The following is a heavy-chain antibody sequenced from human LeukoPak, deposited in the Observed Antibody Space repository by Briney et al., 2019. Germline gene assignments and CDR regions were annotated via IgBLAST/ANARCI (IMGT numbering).Heavy chain of an antibody. CDR1: GFTFSNYW. CDR3: ARESSGSGSSTDS. V-gene: IGHV3-7*01. D-gene: IGHD3-10*01. J-gene: IGHJ4*02. Sequence: PGGSLRLSRAASGFTFSNYWMSWVRQAPGKGLEWVANIKQDGGEKYYVGSVEGRFTISRDNAKNSLYLQMNSLRADDTAVYYCARESSGSGSSTDSWGQGTLVTVSS. CDR2: IKQDGGEK.